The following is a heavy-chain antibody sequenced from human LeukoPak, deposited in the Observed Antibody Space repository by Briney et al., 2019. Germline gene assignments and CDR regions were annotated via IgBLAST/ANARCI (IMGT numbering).Heavy chain of an antibody. CDR3: ARDQYDYTWGSYRPYFDS. CDR2: ISPYNGNT. Sequence: GASVKVSCKASGYTFTSYGISWVRQAPGQGLEWMGSISPYNGNTKYTERLQGRVIMTTDTSTRTAYMELRSLRSDDTALFYCARDQYDYTWGSYRPYFDSWGQGTLVTVSS. V-gene: IGHV1-18*04. D-gene: IGHD3-16*02. J-gene: IGHJ4*02. CDR1: GYTFTSYG.